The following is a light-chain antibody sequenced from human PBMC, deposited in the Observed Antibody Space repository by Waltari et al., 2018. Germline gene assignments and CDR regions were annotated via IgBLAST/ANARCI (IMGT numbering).Light chain of an antibody. J-gene: IGKJ4*01. V-gene: IGKV1-9*01. CDR3: QQVNSYPLT. CDR1: QSMNHF. CDR2: AAT. Sequence: DIQMTQSPSSLSASVGDRVTITCRASQSMNHFLAWSQQKPGEAPKLLIHAATTLQRGVPSRFRGTGSGTEFILTISSLQPEDFATYCCQQVNSYPLTFGGGTTVEMK.